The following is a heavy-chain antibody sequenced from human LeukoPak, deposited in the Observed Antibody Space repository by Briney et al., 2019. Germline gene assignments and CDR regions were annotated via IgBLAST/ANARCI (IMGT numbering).Heavy chain of an antibody. V-gene: IGHV1-2*02. Sequence: ASVKVSCKASGYTFTGYYMHWVRQAPGQGLEWMGWINPNSGGTNYAQKFQGRVTMTRDTSISTAYMELSRLRSDDTAVYYCARIFGDGYNLVDYWGQGTLVTVSS. CDR2: INPNSGGT. J-gene: IGHJ4*02. CDR1: GYTFTGYY. D-gene: IGHD2-21*01. CDR3: ARIFGDGYNLVDY.